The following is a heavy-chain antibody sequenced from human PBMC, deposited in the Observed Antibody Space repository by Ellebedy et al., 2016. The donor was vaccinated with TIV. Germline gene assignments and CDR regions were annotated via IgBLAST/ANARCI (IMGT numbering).Heavy chain of an antibody. CDR2: IYYIWTT. J-gene: IGHJ5*02. CDR3: AKQHYSNVHTYSVS. CDR1: GGSISSTIYY. D-gene: IGHD4-11*01. V-gene: IGHV4-39*01. Sequence: MPSETLSLTFTVSGGSISSTIYYWAWFRPPPGRGPEWIASIYYIWTTYYNPSLNSRVTISVDTSKNQFSLKLTSVTAADTAVYFCAKQHYSNVHTYSVSWGQGTLVTVSS.